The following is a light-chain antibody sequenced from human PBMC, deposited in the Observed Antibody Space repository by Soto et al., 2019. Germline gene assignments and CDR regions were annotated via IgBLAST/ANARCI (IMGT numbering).Light chain of an antibody. CDR1: QSISSW. J-gene: IGKJ1*01. Sequence: DIKMTHSPSTLSASVWDRVTITFRASQSISSWLAWYQQKPGKAPKLLIYKASSLESGVPSRFSGSGSGTEFTLTISSLQPDDFATYYCQQYNSYSGTFGQGTKVDI. CDR3: QQYNSYSGT. V-gene: IGKV1-5*03. CDR2: KAS.